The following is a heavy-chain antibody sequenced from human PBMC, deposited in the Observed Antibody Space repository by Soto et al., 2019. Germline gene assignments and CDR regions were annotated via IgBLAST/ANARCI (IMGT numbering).Heavy chain of an antibody. J-gene: IGHJ4*02. Sequence: PSETLSLTCAVSGGAISSSKWWSWVRQPPGKGLEWIGEIYQSGSTNYNPSLESRVRMSVDKSRNQFSLKLTSVSAADTAVYYCARASATIAAAAIFDYWGQGTLVT. CDR2: IYQSGST. CDR1: GGAISSSKW. CDR3: ARASATIAAAAIFDY. D-gene: IGHD6-13*01. V-gene: IGHV4-4*02.